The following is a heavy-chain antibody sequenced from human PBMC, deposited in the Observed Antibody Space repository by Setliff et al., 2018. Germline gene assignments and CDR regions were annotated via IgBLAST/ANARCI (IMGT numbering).Heavy chain of an antibody. V-gene: IGHV3-48*04. CDR3: ASSANMIRGAI. CDR2: ISSSSSTI. Sequence: GGSLRLSCAASGFTFSSYSMNWVRQAPGKGLEWVSYISSSSSTIYYADSVKGRFTISRDNAKNSLYLQMNSLRAEDTAVYYCASSANMIRGAIWGQGTQVTVSS. CDR1: GFTFSSYS. J-gene: IGHJ4*02. D-gene: IGHD3-10*01.